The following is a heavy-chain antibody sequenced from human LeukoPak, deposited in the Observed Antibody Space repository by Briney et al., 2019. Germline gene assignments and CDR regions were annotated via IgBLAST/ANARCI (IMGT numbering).Heavy chain of an antibody. D-gene: IGHD6-13*01. V-gene: IGHV1-18*01. J-gene: IGHJ6*02. CDR1: GYTFTSYG. CDR2: INAYNGNT. CDR3: ARVTTSAAGTRAYYYYGMDV. Sequence: ASVKVSCKASGYTFTSYGISWVRQAPGQGLEWMGWINAYNGNTNYAQKFQGRVTITADKSTSTAYMELSSLRSEDTAVYYCARVTTSAAGTRAYYYYGMDVWGQGTTVTVSS.